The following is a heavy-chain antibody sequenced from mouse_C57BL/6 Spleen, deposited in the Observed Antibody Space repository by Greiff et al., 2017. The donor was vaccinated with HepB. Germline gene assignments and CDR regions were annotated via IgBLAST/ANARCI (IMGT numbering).Heavy chain of an antibody. Sequence: QVQLQQSGAELVMPGASVKLSCKASGYTFTSYWMHWVKQRPGQGLEWIGEIDPSDSYTNYNQKFKGKSTLTVDKSSSTAYMQLSSLTSEDSAVYNCGRGSYGSFDYWGQGTTLTVSS. D-gene: IGHD1-1*01. CDR2: IDPSDSYT. CDR1: GYTFTSYW. V-gene: IGHV1-69*01. J-gene: IGHJ2*01. CDR3: GRGSYGSFDY.